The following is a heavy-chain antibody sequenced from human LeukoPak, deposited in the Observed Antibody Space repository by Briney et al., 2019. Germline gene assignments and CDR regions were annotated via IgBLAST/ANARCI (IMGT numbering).Heavy chain of an antibody. J-gene: IGHJ4*02. V-gene: IGHV3-23*01. CDR1: GFTFSTYA. Sequence: GGSLRLSCAASGFTFSTYAMSWVRQASGKGLEWVSGISGRGGSTYYADSVKGRFTISRDNFKNTLYLQMNSLRAEDTAVYYCARAVAGYFDYWGQGTLVTVSS. D-gene: IGHD6-19*01. CDR2: ISGRGGST. CDR3: ARAVAGYFDY.